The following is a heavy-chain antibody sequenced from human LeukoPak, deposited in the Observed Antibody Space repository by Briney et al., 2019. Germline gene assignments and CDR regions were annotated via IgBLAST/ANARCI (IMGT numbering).Heavy chain of an antibody. V-gene: IGHV3-23*01. Sequence: GGSLRLSCAASGFTFSSYGMSWVRQAPGKGLEWVSGISGSGGSTYYADSVKGRFTISRDNSKNTLYLQMNSLRAEDTAVYYCAKAVSCSSTSCYRSYGMGVWGQGTTVTVSS. CDR2: ISGSGGST. CDR3: AKAVSCSSTSCYRSYGMGV. J-gene: IGHJ6*02. CDR1: GFTFSSYG. D-gene: IGHD2-2*02.